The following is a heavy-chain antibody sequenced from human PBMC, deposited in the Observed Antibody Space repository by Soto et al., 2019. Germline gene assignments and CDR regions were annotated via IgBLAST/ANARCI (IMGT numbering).Heavy chain of an antibody. CDR2: ISYDGSNK. Sequence: GGSLRLSCAASGFTFSSYGMHWVRQAPGKGLEWVAVISYDGSNKYYADSVKGRFTISRDNSKNTLYLQMNSLRAEDTAVYYCAKDISGGGYCSSTSCYTGSGWFDPWGQGTLVTVSS. V-gene: IGHV3-30*18. CDR1: GFTFSSYG. CDR3: AKDISGGGYCSSTSCYTGSGWFDP. D-gene: IGHD2-2*02. J-gene: IGHJ5*02.